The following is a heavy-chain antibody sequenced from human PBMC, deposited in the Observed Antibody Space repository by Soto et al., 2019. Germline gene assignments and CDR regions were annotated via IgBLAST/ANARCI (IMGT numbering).Heavy chain of an antibody. J-gene: IGHJ6*03. CDR2: IYYSGST. V-gene: IGHV4-59*08. CDR1: GGSISSYY. D-gene: IGHD3-10*01. Sequence: ASETLSLTCTVSGGSISSYYWSWIRQPPGKGLEWIGYIYYSGSTNYNPSLKSRVTISVDTSKNQFSLKLSSVTAADTAVYYCARHLRGYYYGSGSSVYYMDVWGKGTTVTVSS. CDR3: ARHLRGYYYGSGSSVYYMDV.